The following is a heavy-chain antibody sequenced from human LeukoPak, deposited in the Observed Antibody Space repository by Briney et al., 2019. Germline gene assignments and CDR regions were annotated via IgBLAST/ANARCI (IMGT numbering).Heavy chain of an antibody. V-gene: IGHV4-39*07. Sequence: SETLSLTCTVSGGSLSSSSYYWGWIRQPPGKGLEWIGSIYYSGSTYYNPSLKSRVTISVDTSKNQFSLKLSSVTAADTAVYYCARDSYYDSSGANFDYWGQGTLVTVSS. D-gene: IGHD3-22*01. J-gene: IGHJ4*02. CDR2: IYYSGST. CDR3: ARDSYYDSSGANFDY. CDR1: GGSLSSSSYY.